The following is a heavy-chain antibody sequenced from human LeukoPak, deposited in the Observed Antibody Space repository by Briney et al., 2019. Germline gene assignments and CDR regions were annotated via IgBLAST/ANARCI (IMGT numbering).Heavy chain of an antibody. CDR3: ARVEAYCSRTSCHDY. CDR1: GYTFTSYG. D-gene: IGHD2-2*01. CDR2: ISAYNGNT. V-gene: IGHV1-18*01. Sequence: ASVKVSCKASGYTFTSYGISWVRQAPGQGLERMGWISAYNGNTDYAQKFQGRVTMTTDTSTSTAYMELRSLKSDDTAVYYCARVEAYCSRTSCHDYWGLGTLVTVSS. J-gene: IGHJ4*02.